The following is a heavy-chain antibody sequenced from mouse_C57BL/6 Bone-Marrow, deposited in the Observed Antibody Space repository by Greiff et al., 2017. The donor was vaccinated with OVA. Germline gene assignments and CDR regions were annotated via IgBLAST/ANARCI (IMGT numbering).Heavy chain of an antibody. V-gene: IGHV1-5*01. Sequence: EVQLQQSGTVLARPGASVKMSCKTSGYTFTSYWMHWVTQRPGQGLEWIGAIYPGNSDTSYNQKFKGKAKLTAVTSASTAYMELSSLTNEDSAVYYCSPHYGNYGDWFAYWGQGTLVTVSA. CDR1: GYTFTSYW. D-gene: IGHD2-1*01. CDR3: SPHYGNYGDWFAY. CDR2: IYPGNSDT. J-gene: IGHJ3*01.